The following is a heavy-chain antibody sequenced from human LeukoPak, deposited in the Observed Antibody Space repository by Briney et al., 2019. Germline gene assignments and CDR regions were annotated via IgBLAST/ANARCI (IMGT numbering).Heavy chain of an antibody. J-gene: IGHJ5*02. V-gene: IGHV3-30*18. CDR2: ISYDGSNK. D-gene: IGHD6-6*01. CDR1: QYTYGGCS. CDR3: ANSAGSSSGNWFDP. Sequence: PGRSLRLSCEDSQYTYGGCSRPKLLLAPCKGLEWVAVISYDGSNKYYADSVKGRFTISRDNSRNTLYLQMNSLTAEDTAVYYCANSAGSSSGNWFDPWGQGTLVTVSS.